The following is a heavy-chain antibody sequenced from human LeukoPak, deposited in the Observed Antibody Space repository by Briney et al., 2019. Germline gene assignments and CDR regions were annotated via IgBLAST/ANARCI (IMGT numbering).Heavy chain of an antibody. CDR2: ISGNSGTT. Sequence: GGSLRLSCAASGFTFSSYGMSWVRQAPGKGLEWVSGISGNSGTTYYADSVKGRFTISRDNSKNTLFLQMNSLRAEDTAVYFCASRDSGDYPYFDYWGQGALVTVSS. CDR1: GFTFSSYG. J-gene: IGHJ4*02. V-gene: IGHV3-23*01. D-gene: IGHD4-17*01. CDR3: ASRDSGDYPYFDY.